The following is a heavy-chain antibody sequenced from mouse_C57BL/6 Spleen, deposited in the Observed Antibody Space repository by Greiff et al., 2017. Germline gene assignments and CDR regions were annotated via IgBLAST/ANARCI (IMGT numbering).Heavy chain of an antibody. V-gene: IGHV1-4*01. D-gene: IGHD2-5*01. CDR3: ARGDSKLLLAY. J-gene: IGHJ3*01. CDR2: INPSSGYT. Sequence: VQLQQSGAELARPGASVKMSCKASGYTFTSYTMHWVKQRPGQGLEWIGYINPSSGYTKYNQKFKDKATLTADKSSSTAYMQLSSLTSEDSAVYYCARGDSKLLLAYWGQGTLVTVSA. CDR1: GYTFTSYT.